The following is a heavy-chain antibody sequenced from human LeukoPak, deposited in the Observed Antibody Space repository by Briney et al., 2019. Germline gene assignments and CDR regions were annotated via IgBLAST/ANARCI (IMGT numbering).Heavy chain of an antibody. J-gene: IGHJ4*02. D-gene: IGHD3-9*01. Sequence: PGGSLRLSCAASGFTFSSYWMSWVRQAPGKGLEWVANIKQDGSDKYYVDSVKGRVTISRDDGKNTLYLHMNSLRDDDTAVYYCATDQRYAFDYWGQGILATVSS. CDR2: IKQDGSDK. CDR1: GFTFSSYW. CDR3: ATDQRYAFDY. V-gene: IGHV3-7*04.